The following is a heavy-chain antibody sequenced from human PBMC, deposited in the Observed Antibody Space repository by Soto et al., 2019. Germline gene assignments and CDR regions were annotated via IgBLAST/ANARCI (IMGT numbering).Heavy chain of an antibody. CDR3: AKDSPSWEDYYYMDV. CDR2: ISGSGGST. CDR1: GFTFSSYA. V-gene: IGHV3-23*01. D-gene: IGHD1-26*01. Sequence: GWSLRLSCAASGFTFSSYAMSWVRQAPGKGLEWVSDISGSGGSTYYADSVKGRFTISRDNSKNTLYLQMNSLRADDTAVYYCAKDSPSWEDYYYMDVWGKGTTVTVSS. J-gene: IGHJ6*03.